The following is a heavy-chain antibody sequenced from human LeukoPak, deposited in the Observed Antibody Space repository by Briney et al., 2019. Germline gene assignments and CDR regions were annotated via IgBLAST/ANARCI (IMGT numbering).Heavy chain of an antibody. CDR1: GFTFSSYA. J-gene: IGHJ4*02. CDR3: ARGEFVPRGSGSYPSY. V-gene: IGHV3-30-3*01. CDR2: ISYDGSNK. D-gene: IGHD3-10*01. Sequence: GGSLRLSCAASGFTFSSYAMHWVRQAPGKGLEWVAVISYDGSNKYYADSVKGRFTISRDNSKNTLYLQMNSLRAEDTAVYYCARGEFVPRGSGSYPSYWGQGTLVTVSS.